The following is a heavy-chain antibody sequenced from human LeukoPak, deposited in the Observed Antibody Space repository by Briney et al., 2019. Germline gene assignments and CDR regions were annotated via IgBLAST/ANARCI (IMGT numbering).Heavy chain of an antibody. CDR2: ISSDGSGT. V-gene: IGHV3-74*01. Sequence: GGSLRLSCAASGITFSSHWMHWVRQAPGKGPVWVSRISSDGSGTTYADSVKGRFTISRDNAKSTLYLQMNSLRPEDTAVYYCASSAGADWFDPWGQGTLVTVSS. CDR1: GITFSSHW. D-gene: IGHD2-2*01. CDR3: ASSAGADWFDP. J-gene: IGHJ5*02.